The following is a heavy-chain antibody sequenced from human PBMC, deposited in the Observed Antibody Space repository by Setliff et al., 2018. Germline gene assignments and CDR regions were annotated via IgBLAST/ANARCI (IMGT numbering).Heavy chain of an antibody. V-gene: IGHV1-69*05. J-gene: IGHJ3*02. Sequence: SVKVSCKASGGTFSSYGISWVRQAPGQGLEWMGGTIPVFGTTDYAQKFQGRVTIMTDESTSTAYMELSSLTSEDTAVYYCARAPGTVVVPASRSAFDIWGQGTMVTVSS. CDR1: GGTFSSYG. CDR2: TIPVFGTT. D-gene: IGHD2-2*01. CDR3: ARAPGTVVVPASRSAFDI.